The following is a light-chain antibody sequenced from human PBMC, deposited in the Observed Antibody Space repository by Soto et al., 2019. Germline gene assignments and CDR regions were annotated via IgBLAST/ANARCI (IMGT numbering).Light chain of an antibody. Sequence: QSVLTQPASVSGSPGQSITISCTGTSSDVGSYNLVSWYQQHPGKAPKLMIYEGSKRPSGVSNRFSGSKSGNTASLTISGLQAEDEGDYYCCSYAGSSSYVFGSGTTVTVL. CDR2: EGS. CDR3: CSYAGSSSYV. J-gene: IGLJ1*01. V-gene: IGLV2-23*01. CDR1: SSDVGSYNL.